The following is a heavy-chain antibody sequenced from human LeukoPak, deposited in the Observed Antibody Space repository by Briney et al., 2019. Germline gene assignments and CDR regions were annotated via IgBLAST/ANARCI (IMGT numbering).Heavy chain of an antibody. CDR1: GFTLTSYG. D-gene: IGHD4-11*01. J-gene: IGHJ4*02. CDR2: IRYDGSNK. Sequence: GGSLRLSCAASGFTLTSYGMHWVRQAPGKGLEWVAFIRYDGSNKYYADSVKGRFTISRDNSKNTLYLQMNSLRAEDTAVYYCAKDMTTVSYFDYWGQGALVTVSS. CDR3: AKDMTTVSYFDY. V-gene: IGHV3-30*02.